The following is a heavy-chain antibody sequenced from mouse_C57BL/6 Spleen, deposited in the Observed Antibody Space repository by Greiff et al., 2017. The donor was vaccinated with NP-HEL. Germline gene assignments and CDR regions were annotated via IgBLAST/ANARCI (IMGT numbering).Heavy chain of an antibody. Sequence: VQLQQSGAELVKPGASVKISCKASGYAFSSYWMNWVKQRPGKGLEWIGQIYPGDGDTNYNGKFKGKATLTADKSSSTAYMQLSSLTSEDSAVYFCARSLYVNYLFAYWGQGTLVTVSA. CDR2: IYPGDGDT. CDR3: ARSLYVNYLFAY. V-gene: IGHV1-80*01. J-gene: IGHJ3*01. D-gene: IGHD2-1*01. CDR1: GYAFSSYW.